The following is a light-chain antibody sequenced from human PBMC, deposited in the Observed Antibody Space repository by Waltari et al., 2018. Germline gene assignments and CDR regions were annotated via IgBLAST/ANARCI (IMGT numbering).Light chain of an antibody. Sequence: QSALTQPASVSGSPGPSITISCTGPSSDVGAYNYVSWYQQHPGKAPKLMIFDVSNRPSGVSNRFSGSKSGNTASLTISGLQAEDEADYYCSSYISSSTLELFGGGTSLTVL. CDR3: SSYISSSTLEL. V-gene: IGLV2-14*03. J-gene: IGLJ2*01. CDR1: SSDVGAYNY. CDR2: DVS.